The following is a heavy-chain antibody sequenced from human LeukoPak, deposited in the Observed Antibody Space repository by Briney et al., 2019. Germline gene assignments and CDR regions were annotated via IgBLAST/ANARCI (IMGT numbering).Heavy chain of an antibody. V-gene: IGHV3-7*03. D-gene: IGHD6-13*01. CDR3: ARGPLIAAAGTW. Sequence: GGSLRLSCAASGFTFSSYWMNWARQAPGKGLEWVASINHNGNVNYHVDSVKGRFTISRDNAKNSLFLQMNSLRAEDTAVYYCARGPLIAAAGTWWGQGTLVTVSS. CDR1: GFTFSSYW. J-gene: IGHJ4*02. CDR2: INHNGNVN.